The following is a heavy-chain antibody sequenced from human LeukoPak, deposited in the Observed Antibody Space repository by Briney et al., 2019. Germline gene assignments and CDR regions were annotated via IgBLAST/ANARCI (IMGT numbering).Heavy chain of an antibody. V-gene: IGHV5-51*01. D-gene: IGHD1-1*01. CDR1: GYSFTSYW. J-gene: IGHJ6*03. CDR3: ARVTERRGYYYYMDV. Sequence: GESLKISCKGSGYSFTSYWIGWVRQMPGKGLEWMGIIYPGDSDTRYSPSFQGQVTISADKSISTAYLQWSSLKASDTAMYYCARVTERRGYYYYMDVWGKGTTVTVSS. CDR2: IYPGDSDT.